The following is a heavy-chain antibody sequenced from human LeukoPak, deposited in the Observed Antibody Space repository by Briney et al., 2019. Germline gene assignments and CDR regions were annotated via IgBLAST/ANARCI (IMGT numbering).Heavy chain of an antibody. V-gene: IGHV4-34*01. J-gene: IGHJ5*02. CDR2: INHSGST. CDR3: ARSPPGIVGATAYWFDP. Sequence: SETLSLTCAVYGGSFSGYYWSWIRQPPGKGLEWIGEINHSGSTNYNPSLKGRVTISVDTSKNQFSLKLSSVTAADTAVYYCARSPPGIVGATAYWFDPWGQGTLVTVSS. CDR1: GGSFSGYY. D-gene: IGHD1-26*01.